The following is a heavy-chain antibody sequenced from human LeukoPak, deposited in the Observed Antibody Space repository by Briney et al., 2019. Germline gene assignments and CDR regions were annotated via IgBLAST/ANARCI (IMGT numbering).Heavy chain of an antibody. CDR3: AKDRTRGYSGYFDY. D-gene: IGHD5-12*01. CDR1: GGSFSGYY. J-gene: IGHJ4*02. Sequence: PSETLSLTCAVYGGSFSGYYWSWVRQAPGKGLEWVSAISGSGGSTYYADSVKGRFTISRDNSKNTLYLQMNSLRAEDTAVYYCAKDRTRGYSGYFDYWGQGTLVTVSS. CDR2: ISGSGGST. V-gene: IGHV3-23*01.